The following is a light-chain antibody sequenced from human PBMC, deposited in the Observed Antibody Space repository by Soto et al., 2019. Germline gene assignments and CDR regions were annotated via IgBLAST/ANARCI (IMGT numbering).Light chain of an antibody. CDR1: SSDVGGYNY. Sequence: QSVLTQPPSASGSPGQSVTISCTGTSSDVGGYNYVSWYQQHPGKAPKVMIYEVTKRPSGVPDRFSGSKSGNTASLTVSGLQAEEEDDYYCSSYAGSNNFVFGTGTKLTVL. V-gene: IGLV2-8*01. CDR2: EVT. J-gene: IGLJ1*01. CDR3: SSYAGSNNFV.